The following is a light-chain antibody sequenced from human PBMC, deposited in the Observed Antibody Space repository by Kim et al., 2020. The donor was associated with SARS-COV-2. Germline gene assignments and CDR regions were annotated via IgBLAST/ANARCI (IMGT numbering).Light chain of an antibody. CDR1: QSVLYSSNNKNY. V-gene: IGKV4-1*01. Sequence: DIVMTQSPDSLAVSLGERATINCKSSQSVLYSSNNKNYLAWYQQRPGQPPKLLIYWASTRESGVPDRFSGSGSGTDFTPTISSLQAEDVAVYYCQQSYSTVLTFGGGTKVDIK. J-gene: IGKJ4*01. CDR3: QQSYSTVLT. CDR2: WAS.